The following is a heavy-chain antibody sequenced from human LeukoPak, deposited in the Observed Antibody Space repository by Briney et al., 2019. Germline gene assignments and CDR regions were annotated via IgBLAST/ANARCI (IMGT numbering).Heavy chain of an antibody. V-gene: IGHV4-30-4*08. CDR2: IYYSGST. CDR3: ARVGNYGYYYYMDV. CDR1: SGSISSGDYY. J-gene: IGHJ6*03. Sequence: SETPSLTCTVSSGSISSGDYYWSWIRQPPGKGLEWIGYIYYSGSTYYNPSLKSRVTISVDTSKNQFSLKLSSVTAADTAVYYCARVGNYGYYYYMDVWGKGTTVTVSS. D-gene: IGHD4-11*01.